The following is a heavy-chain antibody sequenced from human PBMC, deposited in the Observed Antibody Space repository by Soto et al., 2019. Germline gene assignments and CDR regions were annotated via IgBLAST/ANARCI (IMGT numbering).Heavy chain of an antibody. CDR2: IKQDGSEK. CDR3: ARDSAALTNAFDI. CDR1: GFTFSSYW. Sequence: GGSLRLSCAASGFTFSSYWMSWVRQASGKGLEWVANIKQDGSEKYYVDSVKGRFTISRDNAKNSLYLQMNSLRAEDTAVYYCARDSAALTNAFDIWGQGTMVTVSS. J-gene: IGHJ3*02. V-gene: IGHV3-7*01. D-gene: IGHD6-13*01.